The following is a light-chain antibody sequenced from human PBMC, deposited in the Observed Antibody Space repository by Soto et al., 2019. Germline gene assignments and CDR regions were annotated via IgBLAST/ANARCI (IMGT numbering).Light chain of an antibody. Sequence: EIVLTQSPATLSLSPGERATLSCRASQSVSSYLAWYQQKPGQAPRLLIYDASNRATGIRARCSGSGSGTAVTLAISSLEPEDFAVYYWQQRSNWPPYTFGQGTKLEIK. CDR1: QSVSSY. J-gene: IGKJ2*01. CDR2: DAS. V-gene: IGKV3-11*01. CDR3: QQRSNWPPYT.